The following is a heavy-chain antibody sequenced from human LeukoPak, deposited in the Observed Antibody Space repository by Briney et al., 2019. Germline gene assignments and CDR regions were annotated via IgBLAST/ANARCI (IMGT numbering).Heavy chain of an antibody. CDR3: ARGEDDIVVVPAAMFYYYYMDV. CDR2: ITSSGSTT. V-gene: IGHV3-48*01. Sequence: GGSLRLSCAASGFTFSSYSMNWVRQAPGKGLGWVSYITSSGSTTYYADSVKGRFTIARDNAKNSLYLQMNSLRAEDTAVYYCARGEDDIVVVPAAMFYYYYMDVWGKGTTVTISS. D-gene: IGHD2-2*01. CDR1: GFTFSSYS. J-gene: IGHJ6*03.